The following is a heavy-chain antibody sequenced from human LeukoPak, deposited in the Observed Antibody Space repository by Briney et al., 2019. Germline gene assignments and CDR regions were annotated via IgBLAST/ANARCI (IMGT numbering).Heavy chain of an antibody. CDR2: INPSGGST. Sequence: ASVKVSFKASGYTFTSYDMHWVRQAPGQGLGWMGIINPSGGSTSYAQKFQGRVTMTRDMSTSTVYMELSSLVSEATAVYYCGVVGATTGPDFDYRGQRALGTVSS. V-gene: IGHV1-46*01. CDR1: GYTFTSYD. D-gene: IGHD1-26*01. J-gene: IGHJ4*02. CDR3: GVVGATTGPDFDY.